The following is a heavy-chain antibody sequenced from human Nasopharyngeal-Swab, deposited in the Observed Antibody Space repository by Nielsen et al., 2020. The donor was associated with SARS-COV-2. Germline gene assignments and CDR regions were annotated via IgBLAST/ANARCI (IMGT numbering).Heavy chain of an antibody. CDR3: AREANSGRYLTY. CDR1: GGSIGSNNYY. Sequence: SETLSLTCTVSGGSIGSNNYYWGWLRQPPGKGLEWIGSIYYSGSTYYNPSLKSRVTISVDTSKNQFSLQLSSVTPEDTAVYYCAREANSGRYLTYWGQGSLVTVSS. CDR2: IYYSGST. D-gene: IGHD6-19*01. J-gene: IGHJ4*02. V-gene: IGHV4-39*02.